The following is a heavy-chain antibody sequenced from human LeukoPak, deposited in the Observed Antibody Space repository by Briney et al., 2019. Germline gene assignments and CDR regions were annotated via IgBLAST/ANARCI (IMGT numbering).Heavy chain of an antibody. CDR3: ARDEGSAWDY. D-gene: IGHD6-19*01. J-gene: IGHJ4*02. Sequence: GGSLRLSCAASGFTFSSYSMNWVRQAPGKGLEWVSYISSSSSTIYYADSVKGRFTISRDNAKNSLYLEMNSLRAEDTAVYFCARDEGSAWDYWGQGTLVTVSS. CDR2: ISSSSSTI. CDR1: GFTFSSYS. V-gene: IGHV3-48*04.